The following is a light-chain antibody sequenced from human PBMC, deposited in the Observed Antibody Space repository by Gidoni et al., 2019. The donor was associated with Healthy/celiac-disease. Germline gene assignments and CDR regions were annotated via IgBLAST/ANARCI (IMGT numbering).Light chain of an antibody. J-gene: IGKJ1*01. Sequence: IVLTQSPGTLSLSPGARATLSCRASQSVSSSYLAWYQQKPGQAPRLLIYGAASRATGIPDRCRGSGSGTDFTLTISRLEPEDFAVYYCQQDGSSRTFGQGTKVEIK. V-gene: IGKV3-20*01. CDR3: QQDGSSRT. CDR2: GAA. CDR1: QSVSSSY.